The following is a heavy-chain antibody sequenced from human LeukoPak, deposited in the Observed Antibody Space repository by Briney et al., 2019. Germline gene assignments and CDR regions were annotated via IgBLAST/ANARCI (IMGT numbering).Heavy chain of an antibody. V-gene: IGHV3-72*01. Sequence: QPGGSLRLSCAASGFTFSDYYMDWVRQAPGKGLECVGRTRNKANSYTTEYAASVKGRFTISRDDSKNSLYLQMNGLKTEDTAVYYCASPPIYDFWSGYYLHWGQGTLVTVSS. CDR2: TRNKANSYTT. CDR1: GFTFSDYY. J-gene: IGHJ4*02. CDR3: ASPPIYDFWSGYYLH. D-gene: IGHD3-3*01.